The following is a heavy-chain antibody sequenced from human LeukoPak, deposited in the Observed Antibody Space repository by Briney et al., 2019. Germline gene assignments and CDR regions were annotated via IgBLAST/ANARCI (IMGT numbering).Heavy chain of an antibody. Sequence: GGSLRLSCAASGFTFSSYALSWVRQAPGKGLEWVSTISGTGGNTYYADSVKGRFTISRDTSKNTLSLQMSSLRAEDTALYYCAKHLSGACPKSYFDSWGQGTLVTVSS. CDR3: AKHLSGACPKSYFDS. V-gene: IGHV3-23*01. J-gene: IGHJ4*02. CDR2: ISGTGGNT. CDR1: GFTFSSYA. D-gene: IGHD1-26*01.